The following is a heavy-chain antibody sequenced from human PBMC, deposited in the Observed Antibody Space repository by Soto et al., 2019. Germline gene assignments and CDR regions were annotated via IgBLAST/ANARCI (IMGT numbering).Heavy chain of an antibody. J-gene: IGHJ3*02. D-gene: IGHD6-13*01. CDR2: ISGSTTYM. CDR1: GFSFSSFN. V-gene: IGHV3-21*01. CDR3: SRTGYSSSWDDDFDI. Sequence: EVQLVEYGGGLVRPGGSLRLSCAASGFSFSSFNMNWVRQAPGKGLEWVSSISGSTTYMFYADSVRGRFTISRDNAEDSLYLQMNSLTAEDTAVYYCSRTGYSSSWDDDFDIWGQGTMVTVSS.